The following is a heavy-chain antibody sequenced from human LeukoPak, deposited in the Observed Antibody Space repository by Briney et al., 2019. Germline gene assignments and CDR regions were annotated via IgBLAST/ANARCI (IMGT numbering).Heavy chain of an antibody. CDR2: IYSGGGT. CDR1: GFTVSSTY. V-gene: IGHV3-66*01. Sequence: GGSLRLSCAASGFTVSSTYMTWVRQAPGKGLEWVSLIYSGGGTIYADSVKGRFTISRDNSKNTVYLQMNSLRAEDTAVYYCARDRSGDSTAYYTDYWGQGTLVTVSS. J-gene: IGHJ4*02. CDR3: ARDRSGDSTAYYTDY. D-gene: IGHD3-22*01.